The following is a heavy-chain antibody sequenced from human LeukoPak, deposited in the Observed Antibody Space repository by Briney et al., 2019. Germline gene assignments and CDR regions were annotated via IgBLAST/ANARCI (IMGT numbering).Heavy chain of an antibody. CDR1: GFTFDDYA. J-gene: IGHJ3*02. CDR3: AKDRRDGYRQGAFDI. V-gene: IGHV3-9*01. D-gene: IGHD5-24*01. CDR2: ISWNSGSI. Sequence: GGSLRLSCAASGFTFDDYAMHWVRQAPGKGLEWVSGISWNSGSIGYADSVKGRFTISRDNAKNSLYLQMNSLRAEVTALYYCAKDRRDGYRQGAFDIWGPGTMVTVSS.